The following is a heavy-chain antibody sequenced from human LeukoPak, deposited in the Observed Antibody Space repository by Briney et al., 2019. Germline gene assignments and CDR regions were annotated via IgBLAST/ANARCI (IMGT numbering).Heavy chain of an antibody. CDR3: ANGVVPMEI. V-gene: IGHV3-30-3*01. CDR1: GFTFSSYS. D-gene: IGHD2-2*01. CDR2: ISYDGTNK. Sequence: PGGSLRLSCAASGFTFSSYSVHWVCQAPGKGLEWVAVISYDGTNKYYADSVKGRFTISTDNSKNTLYLQMNSLRAEDTAVYYCANGVVPMEIWGQGTMVTVSS. J-gene: IGHJ3*02.